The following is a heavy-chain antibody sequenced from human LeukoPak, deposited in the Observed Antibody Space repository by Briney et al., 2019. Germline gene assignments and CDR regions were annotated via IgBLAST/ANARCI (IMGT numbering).Heavy chain of an antibody. Sequence: PGGSLRLSCAASGFTFSNYAMHWVRQAPGKGLEWVAVISYDANIKDYADSVKGRFTISRDNSKNTLYLQMNSLRAEDTAVYYCAKPPRMSGYDPGYWGQGPLVTVSS. J-gene: IGHJ4*02. CDR1: GFTFSNYA. V-gene: IGHV3-30-3*02. CDR2: ISYDANIK. D-gene: IGHD5-12*01. CDR3: AKPPRMSGYDPGY.